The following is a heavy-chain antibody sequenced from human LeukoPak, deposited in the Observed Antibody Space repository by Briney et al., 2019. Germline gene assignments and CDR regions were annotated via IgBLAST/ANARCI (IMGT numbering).Heavy chain of an antibody. D-gene: IGHD6-6*01. J-gene: IGHJ4*02. Sequence: PSETLSLTCAVYGGSFSGYYWSCPRQPPGKGVEWIGEINHSGSTNYNPSLKSRVTISVDTSKNQFSLKLSSVTAADTAVYYCARRMYSSSPHQICCWGQGTLVTVS. V-gene: IGHV4-34*01. CDR1: GGSFSGYY. CDR2: INHSGST. CDR3: ARRMYSSSPHQICC.